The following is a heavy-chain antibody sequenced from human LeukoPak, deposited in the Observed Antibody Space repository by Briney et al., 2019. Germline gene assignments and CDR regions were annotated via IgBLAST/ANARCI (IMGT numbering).Heavy chain of an antibody. V-gene: IGHV3-30*18. Sequence: GGSLRLSCAASGFTFSSYGMHWVRQAPGKGLEWVAVISYDGSNKYYADSVKGRFTISRDNSKNTLYLQMNSLGAEDTAVYYCAKDGYDSSGYYYESYYGMDVWGQGTTVTVSS. J-gene: IGHJ6*02. CDR3: AKDGYDSSGYYYESYYGMDV. CDR2: ISYDGSNK. D-gene: IGHD3-22*01. CDR1: GFTFSSYG.